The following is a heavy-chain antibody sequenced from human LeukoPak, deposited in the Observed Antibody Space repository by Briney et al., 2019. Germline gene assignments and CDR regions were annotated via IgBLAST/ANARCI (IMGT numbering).Heavy chain of an antibody. J-gene: IGHJ4*02. Sequence: PSQTLSLTCTVSGGSINSGSYYWSWIRQPAGKGLEWIGRIYFTGTTNYNPSLKSRATISLDTSKNQFSLKLSSVTAADTAVYYCARVLIAVADYWGQGTLVTVSS. CDR3: ARVLIAVADY. D-gene: IGHD6-19*01. CDR2: IYFTGTT. V-gene: IGHV4-61*02. CDR1: GGSINSGSYY.